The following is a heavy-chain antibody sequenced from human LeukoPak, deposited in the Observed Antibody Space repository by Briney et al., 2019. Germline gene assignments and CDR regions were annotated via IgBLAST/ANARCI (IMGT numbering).Heavy chain of an antibody. Sequence: GESLKISCKGSGYSFTSYWIGWVRQMPGKGLEWMGIIYPGDSDTRYSPPFQGQVTISADKSISTAYLQWSSLKASDTAMYYCARHSPPSGSGPNYYYYYGMDVWGQGTTVTVSS. J-gene: IGHJ6*02. V-gene: IGHV5-51*01. CDR1: GYSFTSYW. CDR3: ARHSPPSGSGPNYYYYYGMDV. CDR2: IYPGDSDT. D-gene: IGHD3-10*01.